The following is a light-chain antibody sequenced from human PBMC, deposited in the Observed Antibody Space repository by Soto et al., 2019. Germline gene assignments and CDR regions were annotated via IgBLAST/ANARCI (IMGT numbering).Light chain of an antibody. V-gene: IGKV3-15*01. J-gene: IGKJ4*01. CDR2: DTS. Sequence: IVMTQSPATLSVSPGERATLSCRASQSVSSNLAWYQQKPGQAPRLLIYDTSTRATGVPTRFSGSRSGAEFTLTINSLQSEDFAVYYCQPYNNWPLTFGGGTKVDIK. CDR3: QPYNNWPLT. CDR1: QSVSSN.